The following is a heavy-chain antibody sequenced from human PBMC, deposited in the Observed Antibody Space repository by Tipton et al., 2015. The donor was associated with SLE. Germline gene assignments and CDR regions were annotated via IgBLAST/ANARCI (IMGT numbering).Heavy chain of an antibody. CDR1: GGSISSGVYY. V-gene: IGHV4-61*02. CDR2: IDTRGST. D-gene: IGHD4-17*01. CDR3: ARETGDYDPYFDY. J-gene: IGHJ4*02. Sequence: TLSLTCTVSGGSISSGVYYWTWIRQPAGKGLQWIGRIDTRGSTNYNPSLKSRVTISVDTSKSQFSLKLSSVTAADTAVYYCARETGDYDPYFDYWSQGTLVTVSP.